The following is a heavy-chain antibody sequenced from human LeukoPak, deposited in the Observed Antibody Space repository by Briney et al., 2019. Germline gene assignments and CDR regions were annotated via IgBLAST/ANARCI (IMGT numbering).Heavy chain of an antibody. D-gene: IGHD1-1*01. CDR3: ARQNDRSHDY. CDR1: GGSISRSSYY. J-gene: IGHJ4*02. V-gene: IGHV4-39*01. Sequence: PSETLSLTCTVSGGSISRSSYYWGWIRQPPGRGLEWIGSIYYSGTTYSNPSLKSRVTISVDTSKNQFSLKLRSVTAADTAVYYCARQNDRSHDYWGQGTLVTVSS. CDR2: IYYSGTT.